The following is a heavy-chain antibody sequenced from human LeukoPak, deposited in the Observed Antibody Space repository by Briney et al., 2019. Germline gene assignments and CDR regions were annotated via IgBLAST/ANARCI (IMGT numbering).Heavy chain of an antibody. V-gene: IGHV3-23*01. D-gene: IGHD3-9*01. CDR1: GVTPSSYA. CDR2: ISGSVGST. J-gene: IGHJ6*02. CDR3: AKGGRLRYFDDRIGYYGMDV. Sequence: GGSLRLSCAPSGVTPSSYAMSWVRQAPGGGLEWVSGISGSVGSTYYADSVKGRFTISRDNSKNTLYVQMNSLRAEDTAIYYCAKGGRLRYFDDRIGYYGMDVWGQGTTVTVSS.